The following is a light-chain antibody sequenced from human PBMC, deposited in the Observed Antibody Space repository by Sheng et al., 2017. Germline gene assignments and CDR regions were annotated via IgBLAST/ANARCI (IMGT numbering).Light chain of an antibody. J-gene: IGKJ3*01. CDR2: WAS. CDR3: QQYFTTPFT. Sequence: DIVMTQSPDSLAVSLGERATINCKSSQSVLYSSDNKNYLAWYQQKAGQPPKLLIYWASTRESGVPDRFSGSGSGTDFTLTINSLQAEDVAVYSCQQYFTTPFTFGPGTKVD. CDR1: QSVLYSSDNKNY. V-gene: IGKV4-1*01.